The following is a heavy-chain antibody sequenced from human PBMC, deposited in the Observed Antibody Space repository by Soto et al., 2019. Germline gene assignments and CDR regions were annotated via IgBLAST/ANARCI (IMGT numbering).Heavy chain of an antibody. CDR1: GFIFSDFS. Sequence: GGSLRLSCAVSGFIFSDFSMNWVRQAPGKGLEWVASIGSSGGYIFYADSVKGRFTISRDNAKKSLDLQINSLRAEDTAVYYCARGKKHQSLGGRFGMDVWGQGTTVTVSS. V-gene: IGHV3-21*01. J-gene: IGHJ6*02. D-gene: IGHD2-2*01. CDR3: ARGKKHQSLGGRFGMDV. CDR2: IGSSGGYI.